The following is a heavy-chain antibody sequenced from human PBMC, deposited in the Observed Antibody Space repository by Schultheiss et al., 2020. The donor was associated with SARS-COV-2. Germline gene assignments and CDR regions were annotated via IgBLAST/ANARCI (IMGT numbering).Heavy chain of an antibody. D-gene: IGHD5-18*01. CDR1: GGSFSGYY. V-gene: IGHV4-34*01. CDR3: ARRGYTYGSPTFDY. CDR2: ITHSGSS. Sequence: SETLSLTCAVYGGSFSGYYWNWIRQPPGKGLAWVGEITHSGSSNYNPALKTRVTISIDTSKNQFSLKLSSVTAADTAVYYCARRGYTYGSPTFDYWGQGALVTVSS. J-gene: IGHJ4*02.